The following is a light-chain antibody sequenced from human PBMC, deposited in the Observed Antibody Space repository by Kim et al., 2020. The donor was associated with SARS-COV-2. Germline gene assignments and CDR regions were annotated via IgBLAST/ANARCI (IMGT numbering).Light chain of an antibody. V-gene: IGKV1-39*01. Sequence: ASVGDRVTITCRASQNIGTYLNWYQQKPGRAPNLLIYAASHLQSGVPSRLSGSGSGTDFTLTIFSLQPEDFATYYCQQTSTSPPYNFGQGTKLEI. CDR3: QQTSTSPPYN. J-gene: IGKJ2*01. CDR2: AAS. CDR1: QNIGTY.